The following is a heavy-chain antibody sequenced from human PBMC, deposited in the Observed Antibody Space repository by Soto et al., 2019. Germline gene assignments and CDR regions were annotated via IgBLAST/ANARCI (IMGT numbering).Heavy chain of an antibody. CDR2: IIPIFVTA. J-gene: IGHJ5*02. V-gene: IGHV1-69*13. CDR3: ARGSSGWYNWFDP. D-gene: IGHD6-19*01. Sequence: SVKVSCKASGGTFSSYAISWVRQAPGQGLEWMGGIIPIFVTANYAQKFQGRVTITADESTSTAYMELSSLRSEDTAVYYCARGSSGWYNWFDPWGQGTLVPVSS. CDR1: GGTFSSYA.